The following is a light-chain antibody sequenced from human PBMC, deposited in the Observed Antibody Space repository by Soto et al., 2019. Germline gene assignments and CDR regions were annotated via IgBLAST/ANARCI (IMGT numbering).Light chain of an antibody. CDR1: QSLSRSS. CDR2: GAS. V-gene: IGKV3-20*01. J-gene: IGKJ1*01. Sequence: EIVLTQSPGTLSLSPGDRATLSCRASQSLSRSSLAWYQQKPGRAPRLLIYGASSRATGIPDRFSGSGSGTDFTLTINSLQPEDFAVYYCQQYNIWPPMTFGQGTKVEIK. CDR3: QQYNIWPPMT.